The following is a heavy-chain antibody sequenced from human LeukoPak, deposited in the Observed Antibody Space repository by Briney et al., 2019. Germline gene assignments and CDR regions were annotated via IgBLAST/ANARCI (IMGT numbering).Heavy chain of an antibody. V-gene: IGHV3-23*01. Sequence: PGGSLKLSCAASGFTFSSYAMSWVRQAPGKGLEWVSAISGSGGSTYYADSVKGRFTISRDNSKNTLYLQMNSLRAEDTAVYYCAKGAVAGNYYGMDVWGQGTTVTVSS. CDR2: ISGSGGST. D-gene: IGHD6-19*01. CDR1: GFTFSSYA. J-gene: IGHJ6*02. CDR3: AKGAVAGNYYGMDV.